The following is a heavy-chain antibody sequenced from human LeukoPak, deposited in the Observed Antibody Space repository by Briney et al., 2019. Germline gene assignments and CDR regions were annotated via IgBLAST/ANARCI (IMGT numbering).Heavy chain of an antibody. CDR3: ARESSMIVEKYYFDC. CDR2: ISYDGSNK. V-gene: IGHV3-30*04. D-gene: IGHD3-22*01. Sequence: PGGSLRLSCAASGFTFSSYAMHWVRQAPGKGLEWVAVISYDGSNKYYADSVKGRFTISRDNSKNTLYLQMNSLRAEDTAVYYCARESSMIVEKYYFDCWGQGTLVTVSS. J-gene: IGHJ4*02. CDR1: GFTFSSYA.